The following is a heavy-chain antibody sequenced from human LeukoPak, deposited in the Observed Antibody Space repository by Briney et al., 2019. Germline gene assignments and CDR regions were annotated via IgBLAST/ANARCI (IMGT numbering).Heavy chain of an antibody. D-gene: IGHD3-10*01. V-gene: IGHV4-31*03. CDR2: IHHSGSS. CDR3: ARGGNRFGGFYFDY. J-gene: IGHJ4*02. CDR1: ADSLSSGGHY. Sequence: SQTLSLTCTVSADSLSSGGHYWAWLRQLPGKGLESIGFIHHSGSSRHNPSLKDRVAISVDASRKQFALRLSSVTAADTAIYYCARGGNRFGGFYFDYWGQGIQVIVSS.